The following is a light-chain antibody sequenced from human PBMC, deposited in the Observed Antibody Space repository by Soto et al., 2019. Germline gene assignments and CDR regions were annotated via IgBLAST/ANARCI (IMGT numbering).Light chain of an antibody. CDR2: GAS. Sequence: EIVLTQSPGVLSLSVGERATLSCRASQSVKSSYLAWYQQKPGQAPRLLIYGASSRATGIPDRFSGSGSGTDSTLTISRLEPEDFAVYYCQQYGSSGTFGQGSMVDI. CDR3: QQYGSSGT. J-gene: IGKJ1*01. CDR1: QSVKSSY. V-gene: IGKV3-20*01.